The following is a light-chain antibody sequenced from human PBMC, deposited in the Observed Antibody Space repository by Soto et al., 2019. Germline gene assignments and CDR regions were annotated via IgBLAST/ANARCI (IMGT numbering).Light chain of an antibody. CDR1: QGISTW. Sequence: DIQMPQSPSSVSASVGDRVTITCRASQGISTWLAWYQQKPGEAPNLLIYSASTLHSGVPSRFSGRGSGTDFTLTISSLQPEDFAAYYCQQAGSFPRTFGQGTKVDVK. CDR2: SAS. V-gene: IGKV1D-12*01. CDR3: QQAGSFPRT. J-gene: IGKJ1*01.